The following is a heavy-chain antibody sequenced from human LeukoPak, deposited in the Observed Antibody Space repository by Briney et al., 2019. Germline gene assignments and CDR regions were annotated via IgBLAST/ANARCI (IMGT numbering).Heavy chain of an antibody. V-gene: IGHV4-59*08. J-gene: IGHJ4*02. D-gene: IGHD1-26*01. CDR3: ARASGSYYPVDY. CDR2: IYYSGST. CDR1: GGSISSYY. Sequence: SETLSLTCTVSGGSISSYYWSWIRQPPGKGLEWIGYIYYSGSTNYNPSLKSRVTISVDTPKNQFSLKLSSVTAADTAVYYCARASGSYYPVDYWGQGTLVTVSS.